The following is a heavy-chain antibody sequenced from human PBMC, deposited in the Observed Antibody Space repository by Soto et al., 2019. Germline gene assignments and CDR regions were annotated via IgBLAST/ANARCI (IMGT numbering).Heavy chain of an antibody. V-gene: IGHV4-34*01. J-gene: IGHJ6*02. CDR3: ARGCGSGSYVTAFPEVYGMDV. CDR1: CGSFSGYY. Sequence: SETLSLTFAVYCGSFSGYYWRWIRQPPGKGLEGIGEINHSGSTNYNPSLKSRVTISVDTSKNQFSLKLSSVTAADTAVYYCARGCGSGSYVTAFPEVYGMDVWGQGTTVTVSS. D-gene: IGHD3-10*01. CDR2: INHSGST.